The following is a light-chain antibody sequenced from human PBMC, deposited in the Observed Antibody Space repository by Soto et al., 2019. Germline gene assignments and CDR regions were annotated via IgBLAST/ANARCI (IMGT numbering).Light chain of an antibody. J-gene: IGKJ4*01. Sequence: IGLTKSPATLSVSPGGRTTLSCRASQNIGNKLSWYQHKPGQAPRLLIFGASTRATGIPDRFSGSGSGTDFTLTISSLEPEDIAVYHCQHYGMILSFAGGAKVDI. CDR1: QNIGNK. CDR2: GAS. CDR3: QHYGMILS. V-gene: IGKV3D-15*01.